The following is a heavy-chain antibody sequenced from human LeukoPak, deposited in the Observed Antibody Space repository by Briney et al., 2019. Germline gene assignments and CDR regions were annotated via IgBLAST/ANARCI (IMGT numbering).Heavy chain of an antibody. D-gene: IGHD4-23*01. CDR1: GFTFSSCA. V-gene: IGHV3-23*01. CDR3: AKVVGGNSDY. Sequence: GRSLRLSCAASGFTFSSCALSWVRQAPGKGLEWVSSISDSGESTNYADSVKGRFTISRDNSKNTLYLQMKSLRAEDTAVYYCAKVVGGNSDYWGQGTLVTVSS. CDR2: ISDSGEST. J-gene: IGHJ4*02.